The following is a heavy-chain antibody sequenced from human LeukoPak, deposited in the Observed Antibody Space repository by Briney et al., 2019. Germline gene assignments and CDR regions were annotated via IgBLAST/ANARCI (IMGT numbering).Heavy chain of an antibody. CDR2: IYNSANT. CDR1: GDSISSSSYC. D-gene: IGHD5-12*01. Sequence: SETLSLTCTVSGDSISSSSYCWDWIRQPPGKGLEWIGNIYNSANTHYNPSLKTRITMSVDASKNQFSLKLNSVTAADTGIYYCARHSRSAYTGYENAFDIWGQGTMVTVSS. V-gene: IGHV4-39*01. J-gene: IGHJ3*02. CDR3: ARHSRSAYTGYENAFDI.